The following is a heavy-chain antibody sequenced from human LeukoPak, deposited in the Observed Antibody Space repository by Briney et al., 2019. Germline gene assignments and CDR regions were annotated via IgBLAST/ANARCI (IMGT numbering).Heavy chain of an antibody. Sequence: ASVTVSCTASGYTFTGYYMHWVRQAPGQGLEWVGWINPNSGGTNSAQMFQGRVTMTRDTSISTAYMELSRLRSDDTAIYYCARGPAAADYYFDYWGQGTLVTVSS. V-gene: IGHV1-2*02. CDR1: GYTFTGYY. J-gene: IGHJ4*02. CDR3: ARGPAAADYYFDY. CDR2: INPNSGGT. D-gene: IGHD6-13*01.